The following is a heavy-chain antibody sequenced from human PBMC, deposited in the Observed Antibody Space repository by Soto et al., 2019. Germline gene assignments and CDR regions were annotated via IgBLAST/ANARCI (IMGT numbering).Heavy chain of an antibody. CDR3: ARLGNWFDP. J-gene: IGHJ5*02. CDR2: IYYSGST. CDR1: GGSISSYY. V-gene: IGHV4-59*08. Sequence: SETLSLTCTVSGGSISSYYWSWIRQPPGKGLEWIGYIYYSGSTNYNPPLKSRVTISIDTSKNQFSLKLSSVTAADTAVYYCARLGNWFDPWGQGTLVTSPQ.